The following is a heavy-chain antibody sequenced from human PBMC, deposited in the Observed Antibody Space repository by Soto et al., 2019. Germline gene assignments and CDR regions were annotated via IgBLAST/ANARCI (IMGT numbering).Heavy chain of an antibody. CDR2: ISAYNGNT. Sequence: ASVKVSCKSSGYTFTSYGISSVRQAPGQGLEWMGWISAYNGNTNYAQKLQGRVTMTTDTSTSTAYMELRSLRSDDTAVYYCARDYNDYGDYVLGYWGQGTLVTVSS. CDR3: ARDYNDYGDYVLGY. CDR1: GYTFTSYG. J-gene: IGHJ4*02. V-gene: IGHV1-18*01. D-gene: IGHD4-17*01.